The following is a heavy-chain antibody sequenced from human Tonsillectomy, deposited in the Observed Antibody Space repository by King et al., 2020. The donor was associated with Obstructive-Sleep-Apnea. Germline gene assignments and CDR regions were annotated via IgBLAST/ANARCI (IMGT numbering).Heavy chain of an antibody. CDR3: ARDNGANCSSTSCYSAPYYYFGMDV. J-gene: IGHJ6*02. D-gene: IGHD2-2*01. Sequence: QLQESGPGLVKPSQTLSLTCTVSGGSISSGGYYWSWIRQHPGRGLEWIGYIYYNGTTYHNPSLKGRVTMSVYTSKNQFSLKVRSVPAADTAGYYCARDNGANCSSTSCYSAPYYYFGMDVWGQGTTVTVSS. V-gene: IGHV4-31*03. CDR1: GGSISSGGYY. CDR2: IYYNGTT.